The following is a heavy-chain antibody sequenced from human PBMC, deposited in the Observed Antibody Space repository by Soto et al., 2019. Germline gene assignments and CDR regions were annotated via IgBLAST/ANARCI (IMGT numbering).Heavy chain of an antibody. CDR3: ARTLVSAGTGY. CDR2: INPRGGNT. V-gene: IGHV1-46*03. Sequence: VKVSCKASGYTFSSNSIHWVRQPPGQGVEWKRIINPRGGNTNYAQRFQKKDTMTSDTSTSTVYMELSSLISEDTAVYYCARTLVSAGTGYWGQVTLVTVSS. J-gene: IGHJ4*02. CDR1: GYTFSSNS. D-gene: IGHD6-13*01.